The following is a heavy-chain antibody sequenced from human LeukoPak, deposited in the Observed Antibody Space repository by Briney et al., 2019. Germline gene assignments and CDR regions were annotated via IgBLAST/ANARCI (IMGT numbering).Heavy chain of an antibody. CDR1: RGSISSGSYY. CDR3: ARADGGWYYFDY. J-gene: IGHJ4*02. CDR2: IYTSGST. Sequence: SETLSLTCTVSRGSISSGSYYWSWIRQPAGKGLEWIGRIYTSGSTNYNPSLKSRVTISVDTSKNQFSLKLSSVTAADTAVYYCARADGGWYYFDYWGQGTLVTVSS. V-gene: IGHV4-61*02. D-gene: IGHD6-19*01.